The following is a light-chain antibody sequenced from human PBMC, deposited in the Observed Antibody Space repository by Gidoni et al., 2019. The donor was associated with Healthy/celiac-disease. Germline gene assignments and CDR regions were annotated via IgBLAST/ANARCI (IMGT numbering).Light chain of an antibody. Sequence: QSALTQPASVSGSPGQSITISCTGTSSDVGGYNYVSWYQQHPGKAPKLMIYEVSNRPSGVAKRFSGSKSGNTASLTISGLQAEDEADYYCSSYTSSSPPVVFGGGTKLTVL. CDR2: EVS. CDR1: SSDVGGYNY. CDR3: SSYTSSSPPVV. J-gene: IGLJ2*01. V-gene: IGLV2-14*01.